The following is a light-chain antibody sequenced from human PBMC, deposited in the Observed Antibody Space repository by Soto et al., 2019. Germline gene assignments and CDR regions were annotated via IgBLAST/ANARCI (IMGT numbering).Light chain of an antibody. J-gene: IGLJ3*02. V-gene: IGLV1-44*01. Sequence: QSVLSQPPSASGTPGQTVTISCSGSRSNIGRKIVNWYQQLPGTAPKLLIYSNIQRPSGVPDRFSASKSGTSASLAISGLHSDDEANYYCASWDDSLKSPVFGGGTKLTVL. CDR2: SNI. CDR3: ASWDDSLKSPV. CDR1: RSNIGRKI.